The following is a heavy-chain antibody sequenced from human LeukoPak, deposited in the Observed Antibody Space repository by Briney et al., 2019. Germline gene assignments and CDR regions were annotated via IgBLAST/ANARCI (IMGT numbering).Heavy chain of an antibody. CDR3: ARGEYYFDY. Sequence: PSETLSLTCTVSGGSISNYYGSWIRQPPGKGLEWIGYIYYSGSTNYNPFLKSRVTISVDTSKNQFSLKLSSVTAADTAVYYCARGEYYFDYWGQGTLVTVSS. V-gene: IGHV4-59*01. CDR2: IYYSGST. J-gene: IGHJ4*02. CDR1: GGSISNYY. D-gene: IGHD3-10*01.